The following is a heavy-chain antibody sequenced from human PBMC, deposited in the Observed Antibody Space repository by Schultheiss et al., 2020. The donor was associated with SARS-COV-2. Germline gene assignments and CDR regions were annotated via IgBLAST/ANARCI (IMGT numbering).Heavy chain of an antibody. Sequence: LSLTCTVSGGSISSGGYYWSWIRQHPGKGLEWIGYIYYSGSTNYNPSLKSRVTISVDTSKNQFSLKLSSVTAADTAVYYCARVTATVVETSIDYWGQGTLVTVSS. CDR1: GGSISSGGYY. V-gene: IGHV4-31*03. CDR3: ARVTATVVETSIDY. J-gene: IGHJ4*02. CDR2: IYYSGST. D-gene: IGHD4-23*01.